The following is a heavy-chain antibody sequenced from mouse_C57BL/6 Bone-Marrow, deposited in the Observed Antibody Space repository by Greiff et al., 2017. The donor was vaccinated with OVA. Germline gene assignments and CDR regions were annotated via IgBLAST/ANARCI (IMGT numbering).Heavy chain of an antibody. J-gene: IGHJ3*01. CDR3: ARRGLRCDYDVAY. V-gene: IGHV1-18*01. CDR2: INPNNGGT. D-gene: IGHD2-4*01. Sequence: EVQLMASGPELVKPGASVKIPCKASGYTFTDYNMDWVKQSHGKSLEWIGDINPNNGGTIYNQKFKGKATLTVDKSSSTAYMELRSLTSEDTAVYYCARRGLRCDYDVAYWGQGTLVTVSA. CDR1: GYTFTDYN.